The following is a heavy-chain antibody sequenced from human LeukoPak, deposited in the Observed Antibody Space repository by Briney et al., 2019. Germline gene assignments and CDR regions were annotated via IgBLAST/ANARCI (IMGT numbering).Heavy chain of an antibody. Sequence: PGGSLRLSCAASGFTFSSYWMSWVRQAPGKGLEWVANIKGDGSETSYVTSVRGRFTISRDNAKNSLYLQMNNLRVEDTAVYYCAREEVKSFDNWGQGTLVTVSS. CDR3: AREEVKSFDN. V-gene: IGHV3-7*03. J-gene: IGHJ4*02. CDR1: GFTFSSYW. CDR2: IKGDGSET.